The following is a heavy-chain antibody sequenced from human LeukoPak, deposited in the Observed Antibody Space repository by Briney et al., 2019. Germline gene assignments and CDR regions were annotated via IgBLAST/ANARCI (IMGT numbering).Heavy chain of an antibody. CDR1: GFTFSSYA. J-gene: IGHJ4*02. CDR3: AKGGTDSCYTGNAY. D-gene: IGHD2-15*01. Sequence: PGGSLRLSCAASGFTFSSYAMSWVRQAPGKGLEWVSSICVSDGSTYYADSVKGRFLISRDNSKDTLHLQMNRLRAEDTARYYCAKGGTDSCYTGNAYWGQGALVTVSS. CDR2: ICVSDGST. V-gene: IGHV3-23*01.